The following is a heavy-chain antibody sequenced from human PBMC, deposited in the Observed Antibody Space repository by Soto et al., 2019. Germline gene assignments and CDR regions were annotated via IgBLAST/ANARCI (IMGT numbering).Heavy chain of an antibody. CDR1: GYSFTSYW. Sequence: GESLKISCKGSGYSFTSYWISWVRQMPGKGLEWMGRIDPSDSYTNYSPSFQGHVTISADKSISTAYLQWSSLKASDTAMYYCARRGSSQYYYYGMDVWGQGTTVTV. J-gene: IGHJ6*02. V-gene: IGHV5-10-1*01. CDR2: IDPSDSYT. CDR3: ARRGSSQYYYYGMDV. D-gene: IGHD6-13*01.